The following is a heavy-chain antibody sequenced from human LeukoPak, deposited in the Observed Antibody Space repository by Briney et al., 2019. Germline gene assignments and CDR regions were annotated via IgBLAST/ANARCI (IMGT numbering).Heavy chain of an antibody. CDR1: GFTFSSYA. CDR2: ISGSGGST. CDR3: AKVFPGGYCSGGSCPTNFDY. D-gene: IGHD2-15*01. Sequence: GGSLRLSCAASGFTFSSYAMSWVRRAPGKGLEWVSAISGSGGSTYYADSVKGRFTISRDNSKNTLYLQMNSLRAEDTAVYYCAKVFPGGYCSGGSCPTNFDYWGQGTLVTVSS. J-gene: IGHJ4*02. V-gene: IGHV3-23*01.